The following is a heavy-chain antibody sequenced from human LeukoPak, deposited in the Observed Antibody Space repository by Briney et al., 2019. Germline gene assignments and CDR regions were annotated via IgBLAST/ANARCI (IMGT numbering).Heavy chain of an antibody. CDR3: AMRERLAAAFDY. V-gene: IGHV4-61*02. J-gene: IGHJ4*02. CDR1: GGSISSASYY. CDR2: IYTSGST. D-gene: IGHD6-13*01. Sequence: PSETLSLNCTVSGGSISSASYYWSWIRQPAGKGLEWIGRIYTSGSTNYNPSLKSRVTISVDTSKNQFSLKLSSVTAADTAVYYCAMRERLAAAFDYWGQGTLVTVSS.